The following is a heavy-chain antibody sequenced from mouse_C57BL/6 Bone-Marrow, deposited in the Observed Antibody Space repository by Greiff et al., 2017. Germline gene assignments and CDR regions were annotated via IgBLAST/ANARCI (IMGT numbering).Heavy chain of an antibody. V-gene: IGHV1-22*01. D-gene: IGHD2-1*01. J-gene: IGHJ2*01. CDR2: INPNNGGT. CDR3: AKEAGNYDYFDY. Sequence: EVKLQQSGPELVKPGASVKMSCKASGYTFTDYNMHWVKQSHGKSLEWIGYINPNNGGTSYNQKFKGKATLTVNKSSSTAYMELRSLTSEDSAVYYCAKEAGNYDYFDYWGQGTTLTVSS. CDR1: GYTFTDYN.